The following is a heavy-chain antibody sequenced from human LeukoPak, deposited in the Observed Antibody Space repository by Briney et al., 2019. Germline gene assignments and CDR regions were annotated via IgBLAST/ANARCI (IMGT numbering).Heavy chain of an antibody. Sequence: GGSLRLSCAASGFTFRSYEMNWVRQAPGKGLEWVAVISYDGSNKYYADSVKGRFTISRDNSKNTLYLQMNSLRAEDTAVYYCAELGNWGQGTLVTVSS. V-gene: IGHV3-30-3*01. CDR3: AELGN. CDR1: GFTFRSYE. D-gene: IGHD1-26*01. CDR2: ISYDGSNK. J-gene: IGHJ4*02.